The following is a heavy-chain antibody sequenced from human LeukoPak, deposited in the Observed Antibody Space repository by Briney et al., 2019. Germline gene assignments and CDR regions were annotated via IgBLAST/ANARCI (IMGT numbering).Heavy chain of an antibody. D-gene: IGHD6-13*01. Sequence: GGSLRLSCAASGFTFSTYGMHWVRQAPGKGLEWVSAISGSGGSTYYADSVKGRFTISRDSSKNTLHLQMNSLRTEDTAVYYCARDSISSSWYERDYYFDYWGQGTLVTVSS. CDR3: ARDSISSSWYERDYYFDY. V-gene: IGHV3-23*01. CDR2: ISGSGGST. J-gene: IGHJ4*02. CDR1: GFTFSTYG.